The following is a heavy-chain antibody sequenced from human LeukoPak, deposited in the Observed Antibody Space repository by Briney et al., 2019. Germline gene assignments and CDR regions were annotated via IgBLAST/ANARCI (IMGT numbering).Heavy chain of an antibody. Sequence: GGSLRLSCAATGFTLTNDFMTWVRQAPGKGLEWVGRIKSEIEGRTSAHAASVQGTVSISRDEKTNTLLLHMNRLRNKDTHYHYCALAGFGESRDGLDIGGRGSMVVVSS. D-gene: IGHD3-10*01. CDR1: GFTLTNDF. V-gene: IGHV3-15*01. J-gene: IGHJ3*02. CDR3: ALAGFGESRDGLDI. CDR2: IKSEIEGRTS.